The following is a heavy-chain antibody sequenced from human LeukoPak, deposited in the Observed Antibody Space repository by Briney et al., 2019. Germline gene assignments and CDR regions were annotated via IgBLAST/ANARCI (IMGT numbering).Heavy chain of an antibody. Sequence: GASVKVSCKASGYTFTSYDINWVRQATGQGLEWMGWMNPNSGNTGYAQKFQGRVTMTRNTSISTAYMELSSLRSEDTAVYYCARGQGIAARPRGYYYYYMDVWGKGTTVTVSS. CDR1: GYTFTSYD. V-gene: IGHV1-8*01. CDR3: ARGQGIAARPRGYYYYYMDV. J-gene: IGHJ6*03. CDR2: MNPNSGNT. D-gene: IGHD6-6*01.